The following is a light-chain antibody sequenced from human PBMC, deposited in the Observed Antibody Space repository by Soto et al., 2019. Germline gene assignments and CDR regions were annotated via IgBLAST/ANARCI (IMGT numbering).Light chain of an antibody. CDR1: QSLGDY. Sequence: DIQMSQSPSSLSASVGDRITITCRARQSLGDYLNWYQQKPGMAPKLLIYRTSTVQSGIPSRFSGSGSGTQFTLTISGLRPEDFATYFCQQGQATSYTFGQGTILDIK. CDR2: RTS. CDR3: QQGQATSYT. J-gene: IGKJ2*01. V-gene: IGKV1-39*01.